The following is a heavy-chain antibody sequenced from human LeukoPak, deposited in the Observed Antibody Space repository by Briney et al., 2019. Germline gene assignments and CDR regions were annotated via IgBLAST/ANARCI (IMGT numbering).Heavy chain of an antibody. Sequence: AAVKVSCKASGYTLTSYGIRGVRQAPGQGVEWMGWISAYNGNTNYAQKLQGRGTMTTYTSTSTAYMELRSLRSDDTAVYHCATTSLGGDSLGDYWGQGTLVTVYS. CDR2: ISAYNGNT. CDR1: GYTLTSYG. D-gene: IGHD2-21*02. CDR3: ATTSLGGDSLGDY. V-gene: IGHV1-18*01. J-gene: IGHJ4*01.